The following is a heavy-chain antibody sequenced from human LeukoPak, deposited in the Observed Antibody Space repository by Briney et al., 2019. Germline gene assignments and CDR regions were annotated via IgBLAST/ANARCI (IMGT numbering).Heavy chain of an antibody. V-gene: IGHV3-30*03. CDR3: ARDLTPDIVLMVYAYNWFDP. CDR2: ISYDGSNK. J-gene: IGHJ5*02. CDR1: GFTFSSYG. D-gene: IGHD2-8*01. Sequence: GRSLRLSCAASGFTFSSYGMHWVRQAPGKGPEWVAVISYDGSNKYYVDSVKGRFTISRDNAKNSLYLQMNSLRAEDTAVYYCARDLTPDIVLMVYAYNWFDPWGQGTLVTVSS.